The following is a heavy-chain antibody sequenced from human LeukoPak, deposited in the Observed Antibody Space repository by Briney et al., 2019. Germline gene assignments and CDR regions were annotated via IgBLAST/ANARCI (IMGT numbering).Heavy chain of an antibody. Sequence: GGSLRLSCAASGFTFSSYSMNWVRQAPGEGLEWVSYISSSSSTIYYADSVKGRFTISRDNAKNSLYLQMNSLRAEGTAVYYCARVVSGGIDYWGQGTLVTVSS. J-gene: IGHJ4*02. D-gene: IGHD1-26*01. CDR2: ISSSSSTI. CDR3: ARVVSGGIDY. CDR1: GFTFSSYS. V-gene: IGHV3-48*04.